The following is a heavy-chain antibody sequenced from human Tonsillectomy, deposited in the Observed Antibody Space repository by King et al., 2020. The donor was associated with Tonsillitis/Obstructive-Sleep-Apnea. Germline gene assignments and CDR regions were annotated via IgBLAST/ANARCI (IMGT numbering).Heavy chain of an antibody. CDR3: AREIYGDVGFDY. Sequence: VQLVESGGGVVQPGRSLRLSCAASGFTFSSYAMHWVRQAPGKGLEWVAIISYDASNKYYADSVKGRFTISRDNSKNTLYLQMNSLRAEDTALYYCAREIYGDVGFDYWGQGTLVTVSS. V-gene: IGHV3-30*01. CDR2: ISYDASNK. J-gene: IGHJ4*02. CDR1: GFTFSSYA. D-gene: IGHD4-17*01.